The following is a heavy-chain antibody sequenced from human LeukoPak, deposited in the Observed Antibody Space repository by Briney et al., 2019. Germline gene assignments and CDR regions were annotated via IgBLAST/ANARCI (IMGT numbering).Heavy chain of an antibody. J-gene: IGHJ3*02. Sequence: SETLSLTCTDSGGSISSYYWSWIRQPPGKGLEWIGYIYYSASTNYNPSLKSRVTISVDTSKNQFSLKLSSVTAADTAVYYCARDEAYCGGDCYPTGAFDIWGQGTMVTVSS. CDR3: ARDEAYCGGDCYPTGAFDI. V-gene: IGHV4-59*01. D-gene: IGHD2-21*02. CDR1: GGSISSYY. CDR2: IYYSAST.